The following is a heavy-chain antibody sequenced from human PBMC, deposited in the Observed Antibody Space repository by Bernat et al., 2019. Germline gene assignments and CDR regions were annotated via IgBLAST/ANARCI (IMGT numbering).Heavy chain of an antibody. CDR3: ARARSRDYCDMDV. CDR2: LSGTSSYI. V-gene: IGHV3-21*05. J-gene: IGHJ6*03. Sequence: EVQLVESGGGLVKPGGSLRLSCAASGFTFSSYSMNWVRQAPGKGLEWVSYLSGTSSYIYYADSVKGRFTISRDNARNSLYLQMNSLRAEDAAVYYCARARSRDYCDMDVWGRGTTVTVSS. D-gene: IGHD1-26*01. CDR1: GFTFSSYS.